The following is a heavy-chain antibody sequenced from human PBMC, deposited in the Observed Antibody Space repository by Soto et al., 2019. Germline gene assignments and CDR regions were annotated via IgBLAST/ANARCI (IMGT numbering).Heavy chain of an antibody. J-gene: IGHJ5*02. Sequence: ASVKVSCKASGYTFTGYYMHWVRQAPGQGLEWMGWINPNSGGTNYAQKFQGRVTMTRDTSKNQVSLQLNSVTPDDTAVYYCARGPGSLRPWGQGTLVTVSS. CDR1: GYTFTGYY. CDR3: ARGPGSLRP. V-gene: IGHV1-2*02. D-gene: IGHD1-1*01. CDR2: INPNSGGT.